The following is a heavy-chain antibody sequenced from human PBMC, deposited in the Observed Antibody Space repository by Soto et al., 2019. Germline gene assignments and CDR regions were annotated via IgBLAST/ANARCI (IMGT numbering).Heavy chain of an antibody. CDR2: MNPNSGNT. V-gene: IGHV1-8*01. D-gene: IGHD3-22*01. CDR1: GYTFTSYD. CDR3: AREEYYYDSSGYYYYYGMDV. J-gene: IGHJ6*02. Sequence: AASVKVSCKASGYTFTSYDINWVRQATGQGLEWMGWMNPNSGNTGYAQKFQGRVTMTRNTSISTAYMELSSLRSEDTAVYYCAREEYYYDSSGYYYYYGMDVWGQGTTVTVSS.